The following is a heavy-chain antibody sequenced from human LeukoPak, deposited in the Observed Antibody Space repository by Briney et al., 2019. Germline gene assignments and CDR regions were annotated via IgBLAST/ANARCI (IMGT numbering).Heavy chain of an antibody. CDR3: ARHRLHIVVVPAAIDY. Sequence: SETLSLTCTVSGGSISSGGYYWSWIRQHPGKGLEWIGYIYYSGSTYYNPSLKSRVTISVDTSKNQFSLKLSSVTAADTAVYYCARHRLHIVVVPAAIDYWGQGTLVTVSS. CDR1: GGSISSGGYY. CDR2: IYYSGST. J-gene: IGHJ4*02. V-gene: IGHV4-31*03. D-gene: IGHD2-2*01.